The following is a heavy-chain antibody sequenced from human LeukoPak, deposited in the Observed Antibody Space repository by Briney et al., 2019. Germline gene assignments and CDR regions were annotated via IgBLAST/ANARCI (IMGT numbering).Heavy chain of an antibody. CDR3: ARHHIFCTSATCYFDY. V-gene: IGHV3-7*03. J-gene: IGHJ4*02. CDR1: GFTFSTYW. D-gene: IGHD2-2*01. Sequence: GGSLRLSCATSGFTFSTYWMTWVRQAPGKGLEWVANIKVDGSEKFYVDSVKGRFTISRDSAKNSLYLQMDSLSAEDTAVYYCARHHIFCTSATCYFDYWGQGTLVTVSS. CDR2: IKVDGSEK.